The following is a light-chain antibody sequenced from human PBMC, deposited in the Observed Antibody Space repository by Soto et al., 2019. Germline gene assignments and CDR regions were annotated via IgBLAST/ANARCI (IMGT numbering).Light chain of an antibody. V-gene: IGKV3D-15*01. CDR1: QSVSSN. Sequence: EIVMTQSPATLSVSPGERATLSCRASQSVSSNLAWYQQKPGQAPRLLIYGASNRATGIPARFSGSGSGTEFTLTISSLQSEDFAVYYCQQYNNWPPLMFTFGQGTKLEI. CDR3: QQYNNWPPLMFT. J-gene: IGKJ2*01. CDR2: GAS.